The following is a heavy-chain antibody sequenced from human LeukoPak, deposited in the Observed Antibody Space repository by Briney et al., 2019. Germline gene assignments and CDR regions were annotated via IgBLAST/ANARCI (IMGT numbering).Heavy chain of an antibody. CDR3: ARDYNYDSSAYDDALDI. V-gene: IGHV1-69*05. CDR2: IIPSFGTA. D-gene: IGHD3-22*01. Sequence: SVKVSCKASGGTFSSYAISWVRQAPGQGLELMGGIIPSFGTANYAQNFQDRLTITTDESTNTVYMELSSLRSEDTAVYYCARDYNYDSSAYDDALDIWGQGTMVTVSS. CDR1: GGTFSSYA. J-gene: IGHJ3*02.